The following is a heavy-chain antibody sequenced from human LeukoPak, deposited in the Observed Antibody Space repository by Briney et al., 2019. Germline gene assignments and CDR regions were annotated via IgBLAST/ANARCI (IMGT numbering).Heavy chain of an antibody. D-gene: IGHD4-17*01. Sequence: PSETLSLTCIETGDSIWSFCWSWIPQPPGKGLEWIGYIYYSGSTNYNPSLKSRVTISVDTSKNQFSLKLSSVAAADTAVYYCARESFDYGFDYWGQGTLVTGSS. CDR3: ARESFDYGFDY. V-gene: IGHV4-59*01. CDR1: GDSIWSFC. CDR2: IYYSGST. J-gene: IGHJ4*02.